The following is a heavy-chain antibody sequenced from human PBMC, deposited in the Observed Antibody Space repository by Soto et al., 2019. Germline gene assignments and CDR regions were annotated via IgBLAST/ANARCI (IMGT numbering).Heavy chain of an antibody. CDR2: INPSGGTT. V-gene: IGHV1-46*03. D-gene: IGHD6-19*01. CDR1: GYPLTSNY. J-gene: IGHJ4*02. CDR3: ARGEPHSSGWNFDY. Sequence: QVQLVQSGAEVKKPGASVKVSCTASGYPLTSNYIHWVRQAPGEGLEWMGKINPSGGTTRYGQKFQGRVTMTRDTSTSTVSMEMSSLRSEDTAVYYCARGEPHSSGWNFDYWGQGTLVIVSP.